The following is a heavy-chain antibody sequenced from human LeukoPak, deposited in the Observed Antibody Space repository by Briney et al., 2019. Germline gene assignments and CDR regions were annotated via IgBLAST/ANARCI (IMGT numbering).Heavy chain of an antibody. CDR3: ARLAVGEPLDY. CDR2: INFGGST. J-gene: IGHJ4*02. V-gene: IGHV4-39*01. CDR1: GGSISSSSYY. D-gene: IGHD3-10*01. Sequence: SETLSLTCTVSGGSISSSSYYWGWIRQPPGKGLEYIGCINFGGSTYYNPSLKSRVTVSVDTSKSQFSLKMNSVTAVDTAVYYCARLAVGEPLDYWGQGTLVTVSS.